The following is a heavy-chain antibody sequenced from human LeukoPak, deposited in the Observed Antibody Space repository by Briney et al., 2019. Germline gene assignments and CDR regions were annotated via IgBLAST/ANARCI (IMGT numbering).Heavy chain of an antibody. D-gene: IGHD2-15*01. CDR3: AKDEDSDFIAAYFDC. Sequence: GGSLRLSCAASGFTFSSYAMSWVRQAPGKGLEWVSAISGSGGSTYYADSVKGRFTISRDNSKNTLYLQMNSLRAEDTAVYYCAKDEDSDFIAAYFDCWGQGTLVTVSS. CDR2: ISGSGGST. V-gene: IGHV3-23*01. CDR1: GFTFSSYA. J-gene: IGHJ4*02.